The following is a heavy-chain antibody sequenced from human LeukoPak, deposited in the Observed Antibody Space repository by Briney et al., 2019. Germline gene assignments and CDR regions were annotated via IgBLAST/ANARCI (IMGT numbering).Heavy chain of an antibody. J-gene: IGHJ3*02. V-gene: IGHV3-30*02. CDR3: AKNGNTFDI. CDR1: GFTFSSYG. D-gene: IGHD2/OR15-2a*01. CDR2: IRYDGTSK. Sequence: GGSLRLSCAGSGFTFSSYGVHWVRQAPGKGLEWVSFIRYDGTSKFYADSVKGRFTISRDNSKNTLYLQMNSLRAEDTAVYYCAKNGNTFDIWGQGTTVTVSS.